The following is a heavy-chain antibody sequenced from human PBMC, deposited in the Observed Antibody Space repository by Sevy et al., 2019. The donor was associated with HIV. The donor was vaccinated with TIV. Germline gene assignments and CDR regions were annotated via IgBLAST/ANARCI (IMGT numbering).Heavy chain of an antibody. D-gene: IGHD3-10*01. Sequence: GGSLRLSCAASGFTFDNNAMYWVRQAPGKGLEWVSAISGSGFSTNYAGSVKGRFTISRDISKTTLYLQMNSLRAEDTAVSYCAKVYYYDSGTVIPRGMDVWGQGTTVTVSS. CDR2: ISGSGFST. CDR3: AKVYYYDSGTVIPRGMDV. V-gene: IGHV3-23*01. J-gene: IGHJ6*02. CDR1: GFTFDNNA.